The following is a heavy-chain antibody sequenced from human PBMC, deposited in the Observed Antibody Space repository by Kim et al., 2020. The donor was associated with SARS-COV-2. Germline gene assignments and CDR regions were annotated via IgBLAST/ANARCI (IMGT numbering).Heavy chain of an antibody. CDR2: ISGSGDNT. J-gene: IGHJ4*02. V-gene: IGHV3-23*01. CDR3: AVKGAFGSDY. CDR1: GFTFSSYA. D-gene: IGHD3-3*01. Sequence: GGSLRLSCAASGFTFSSYAMSWVRQAPGKGLEWVSCISGSGDNTYYADSVKGRVTISRDNSKNTLYLQMNSLRAEDTAVYYCAVKGAFGSDYGGQGTLVTVSS.